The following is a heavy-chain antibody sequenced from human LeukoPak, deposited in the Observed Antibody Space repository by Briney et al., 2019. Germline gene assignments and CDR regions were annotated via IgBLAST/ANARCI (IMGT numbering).Heavy chain of an antibody. J-gene: IGHJ4*02. D-gene: IGHD1-1*01. CDR1: GFTFDYYW. Sequence: GGSLRLSCAASGFTFDYYWMSWVRQTPGKGLEWVANIKQDGSEKYYVDSVKGRFTISRDNSQNTLHLQMNSLRAGDTAVYYCARGTDSYYFDYWGQGTLVTVSS. CDR2: IKQDGSEK. CDR3: ARGTDSYYFDY. V-gene: IGHV3-7*01.